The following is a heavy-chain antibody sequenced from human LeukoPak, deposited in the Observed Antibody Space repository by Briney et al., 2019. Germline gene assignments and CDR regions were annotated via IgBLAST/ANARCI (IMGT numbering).Heavy chain of an antibody. D-gene: IGHD4-17*01. V-gene: IGHV3-64D*06. CDR3: VKSDRPDYADFGLGS. CDR1: GFTFSTHA. J-gene: IGHJ5*02. CDR2: ISSNGGST. Sequence: GGSLRLSCSASGFTFSTHAMYWVRQAPAKGLEYVSGISSNGGSTNYADSVKGRFTISRDNSKNTLYLQMSSLRAEDTAVYYCVKSDRPDYADFGLGSWGQGTLVTVSS.